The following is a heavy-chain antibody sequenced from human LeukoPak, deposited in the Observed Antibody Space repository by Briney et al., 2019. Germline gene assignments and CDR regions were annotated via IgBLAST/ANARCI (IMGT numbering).Heavy chain of an antibody. CDR2: INPNSGNT. D-gene: IGHD6-13*01. Sequence: ASVKASCKASGYTFTGYYMHWVRQAPGQGLEWMGWINPNSGNTNYAQKLQGRVTMTTDTSTSTAYMELRSLRSDDTAAYYCARGSKWAAAGISDYWGQGTLVTVSS. J-gene: IGHJ4*02. CDR3: ARGSKWAAAGISDY. CDR1: GYTFTGYY. V-gene: IGHV1-18*04.